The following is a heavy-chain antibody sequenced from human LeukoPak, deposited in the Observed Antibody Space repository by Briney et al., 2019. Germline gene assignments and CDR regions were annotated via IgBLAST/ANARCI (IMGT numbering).Heavy chain of an antibody. J-gene: IGHJ4*02. Sequence: GESLKISCKGSGYSFTSYWSGWVRQMPGKGLDWMGIIDPGDSDTRYSPSFQGQVTISADKSISTAYLQWSSLKASDTAMYYCARNMYSSGWPYFDYWGQGTLVTVSS. CDR1: GYSFTSYW. CDR3: ARNMYSSGWPYFDY. CDR2: IDPGDSDT. V-gene: IGHV5-51*01. D-gene: IGHD6-19*01.